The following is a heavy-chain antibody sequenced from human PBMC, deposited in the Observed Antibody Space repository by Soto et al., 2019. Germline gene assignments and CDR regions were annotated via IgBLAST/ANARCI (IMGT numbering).Heavy chain of an antibody. D-gene: IGHD3-22*01. Sequence: ASVKVSCKASGYTFTSYAMQWVRQAPGQRLEWMGWINAGNGNTKYSQKFQGRVTITRDTSAGTAYMELSSLRSEDKAVYYCAIYLTYFYDIRRYSWSFDIWGKGTMVTGSS. J-gene: IGHJ3*02. V-gene: IGHV1-3*01. CDR3: AIYLTYFYDIRRYSWSFDI. CDR2: INAGNGNT. CDR1: GYTFTSYA.